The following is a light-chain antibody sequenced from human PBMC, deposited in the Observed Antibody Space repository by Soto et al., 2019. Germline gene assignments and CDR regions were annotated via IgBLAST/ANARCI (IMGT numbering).Light chain of an antibody. CDR3: QQYNKWPQT. J-gene: IGKJ1*01. CDR2: GAS. Sequence: EIVMTQSPATVPVSPREIVTLSFMASQSVSIDLAWYQQKPGQAPRLLIYGASTRATDIPPSFTGSGSGTEFTLTISSLQSEDIAVYYCQQYNKWPQTFGQGTKVDI. CDR1: QSVSID. V-gene: IGKV3-15*01.